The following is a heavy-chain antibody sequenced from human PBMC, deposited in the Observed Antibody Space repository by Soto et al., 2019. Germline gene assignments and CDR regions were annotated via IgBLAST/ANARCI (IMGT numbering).Heavy chain of an antibody. J-gene: IGHJ4*02. CDR3: TTDPAVGLRYFDWLGDY. Sequence: GGSLRLSCAASGFTFSNAWMNWVRQAPGKGLEWVGRIKSKTDGGTTDYAAPVKGRFTISRDDSKNTLYLQMNSLKTEDTAVYYCTTDPAVGLRYFDWLGDYWGQGTLVTVSS. CDR1: GFTFSNAW. CDR2: IKSKTDGGTT. V-gene: IGHV3-15*07. D-gene: IGHD3-9*01.